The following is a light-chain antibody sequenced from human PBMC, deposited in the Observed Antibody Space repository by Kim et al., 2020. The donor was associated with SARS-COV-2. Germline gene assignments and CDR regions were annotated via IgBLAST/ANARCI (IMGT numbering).Light chain of an antibody. Sequence: SSELTQDPAVSVALGQTVRITCQGDSLRSYYASWXQQKPGQAPLLVIYGKNNRPSGIPDRFSGSSSGNTASLTITGAQAEDEADYYCNSRDSSGNPLYVF. CDR1: SLRSYY. V-gene: IGLV3-19*01. CDR3: NSRDSSGNPLYV. CDR2: GKN. J-gene: IGLJ1*01.